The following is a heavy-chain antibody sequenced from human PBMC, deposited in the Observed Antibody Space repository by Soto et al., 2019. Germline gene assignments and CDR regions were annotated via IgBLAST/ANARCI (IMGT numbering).Heavy chain of an antibody. CDR3: ARDSHTYKSNVGGD. Sequence: QVQLVESGGGVVQPGRSLRLSCAASGFTFSSYAMHWVRQAPGKGLEWGAVISYDGSNKYYADSVKGRFTISRDNSKNTLYLQMNRLRAEDTAVYYCARDSHTYKSNVGGDWGQGTLVTASA. CDR2: ISYDGSNK. V-gene: IGHV3-30-3*01. CDR1: GFTFSSYA. J-gene: IGHJ4*02. D-gene: IGHD3-16*01.